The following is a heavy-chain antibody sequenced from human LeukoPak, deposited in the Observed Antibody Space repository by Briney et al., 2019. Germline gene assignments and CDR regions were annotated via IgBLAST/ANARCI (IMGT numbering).Heavy chain of an antibody. CDR1: GFTFSSYA. D-gene: IGHD3-16*01. CDR3: ARSLGAAVSYYYYYMDV. V-gene: IGHV3-20*04. J-gene: IGHJ6*03. CDR2: INWNGGST. Sequence: PGGSLRLSCAASGFTFSSYAMSWVRQAPGKGLEWVSGINWNGGSTGYADSVKGRFTISRDNAKNSLYLQMNSLRAEDTALYYCARSLGAAVSYYYYYMDVWGKGTTVTVSS.